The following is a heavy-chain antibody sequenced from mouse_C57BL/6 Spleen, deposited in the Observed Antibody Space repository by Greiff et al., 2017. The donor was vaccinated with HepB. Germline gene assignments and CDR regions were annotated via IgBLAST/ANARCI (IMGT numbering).Heavy chain of an antibody. V-gene: IGHV5-9-1*02. CDR1: GFTFSSYA. J-gene: IGHJ3*01. CDR3: TRARYDYDEAWFAY. D-gene: IGHD2-4*01. CDR2: ISSGGDYI. Sequence: EVNVVESGEGLVKPGGSLKLSCAASGFTFSSYAMSWVRQTPEKRLEWVAYISSGGDYIYYADTVKGRFPISRDNARNTLYLQMSSLKSEDTAMYYCTRARYDYDEAWFAYWGQGTLVTVSA.